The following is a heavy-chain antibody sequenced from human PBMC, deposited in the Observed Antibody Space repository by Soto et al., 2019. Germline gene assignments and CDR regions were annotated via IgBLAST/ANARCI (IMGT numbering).Heavy chain of an antibody. V-gene: IGHV4-34*01. J-gene: IGHJ5*02. Sequence: PSETLSLTCAVYGGSVNGYYWNWIRQPPGKGLEWIGEINHTGGTHYNPPLKSRVTMSVDTSKNQLSLRLSTATAADTAISYCASRITVFGLLIPQFDPWGQGTLVTVSS. CDR2: INHTGGT. CDR3: ASRITVFGLLIPQFDP. CDR1: GGSVNGYY. D-gene: IGHD3-3*01.